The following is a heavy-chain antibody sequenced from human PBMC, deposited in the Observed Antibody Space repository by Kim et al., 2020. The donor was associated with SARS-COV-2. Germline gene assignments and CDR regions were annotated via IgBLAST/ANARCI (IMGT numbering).Heavy chain of an antibody. V-gene: IGHV3-23*01. Sequence: GGSLRLSCAASGFTFSSYAMSWVRQAPGKGLEWVSAISGSGGSTYYADSVKGRFTISRDNSKNTLYLQMNSLRAEDTAVYYCAKDQDYDILTGYYMAFEYWGQGTLVTVSS. CDR2: ISGSGGST. CDR1: GFTFSSYA. J-gene: IGHJ4*02. CDR3: AKDQDYDILTGYYMAFEY. D-gene: IGHD3-9*01.